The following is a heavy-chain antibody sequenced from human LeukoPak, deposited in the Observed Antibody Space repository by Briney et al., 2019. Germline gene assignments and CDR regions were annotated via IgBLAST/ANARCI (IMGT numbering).Heavy chain of an antibody. V-gene: IGHV3-13*01. CDR2: IGTAGDT. D-gene: IGHD5-12*01. Sequence: QPGGSLRLSCAASGFTFSSYDMHWVRQATGKGLEWVSAIGTAGDTYYPGSVKGRFTISRENAKNSLYPQMNSLRAGDTAVYYCARVRKYSGYYSWYFGLWGRGTLVTVSS. J-gene: IGHJ2*01. CDR3: ARVRKYSGYYSWYFGL. CDR1: GFTFSSYD.